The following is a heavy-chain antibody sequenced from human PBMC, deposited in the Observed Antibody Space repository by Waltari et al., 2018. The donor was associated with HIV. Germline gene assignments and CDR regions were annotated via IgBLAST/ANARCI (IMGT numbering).Heavy chain of an antibody. D-gene: IGHD3-10*01. Sequence: EMQLVQSGTEMRRSGESLNITCRASEYSFASTWVGWVRQKTGQGMEWVGIIYPGDSDTMYSPSFQGQVTVSVDKSLDTAYLQWGSLRSSDTAMYYCARLKAGADNAFDLWGRGTMVIVSS. CDR2: IYPGDSDT. CDR1: EYSFASTW. V-gene: IGHV5-51*03. J-gene: IGHJ3*01. CDR3: ARLKAGADNAFDL.